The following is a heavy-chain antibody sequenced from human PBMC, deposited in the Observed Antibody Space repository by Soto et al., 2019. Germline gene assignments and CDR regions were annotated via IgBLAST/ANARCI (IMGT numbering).Heavy chain of an antibody. CDR1: GFTFSMFS. J-gene: IGHJ5*02. Sequence: GVSLRLSCSASGFTFSMFSMHWVRQAPGKGLEYVSGISSNGDSTYYADSVKGRFTISRDNSKNTLYLQMSSLRAVDTAVYYCVHPRSTVQIPPTWGQGTLVTVSS. CDR3: VHPRSTVQIPPT. D-gene: IGHD4-17*01. V-gene: IGHV3-64D*06. CDR2: ISSNGDST.